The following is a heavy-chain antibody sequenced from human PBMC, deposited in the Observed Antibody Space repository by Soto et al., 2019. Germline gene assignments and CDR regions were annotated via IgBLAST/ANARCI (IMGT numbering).Heavy chain of an antibody. CDR2: IGPESGAT. D-gene: IGHD2-15*01. CDR3: GRGRSGQIVVFY. V-gene: IGHV1-2*02. Sequence: ASVKVSCKASGYTFTGHYIHWVRQAPEQGPEWMGEIGPESGATRYAQKFQGRVTMTRDMSITTVYMELNNLSPDDTAVFYCGRGRSGQIVVFYWGQGTPVTVSS. CDR1: GYTFTGHY. J-gene: IGHJ4*02.